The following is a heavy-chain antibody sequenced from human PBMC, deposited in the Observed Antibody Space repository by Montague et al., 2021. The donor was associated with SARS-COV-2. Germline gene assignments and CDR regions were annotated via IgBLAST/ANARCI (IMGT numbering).Heavy chain of an antibody. CDR1: GDSIDSGDW. Sequence: SETLSLTCTVSGDSIDSGDWWSWVRQALGRGLEFIGGIHHSGGTNYNPSLRSRVTMSVDKSKNQFSLSLSSVTAADTAVYYCARVPLVGPTAGTSDYWGLGTLVAVSS. V-gene: IGHV4-4*02. J-gene: IGHJ4*02. D-gene: IGHD1-1*01. CDR2: IHHSGGT. CDR3: ARVPLVGPTAGTSDY.